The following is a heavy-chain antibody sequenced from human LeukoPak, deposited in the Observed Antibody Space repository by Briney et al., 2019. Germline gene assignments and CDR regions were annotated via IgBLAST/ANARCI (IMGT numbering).Heavy chain of an antibody. CDR1: GDSINSLDV. CDR2: MYLSGTT. CDR3: AGLVGRYSSGLYYYYFDY. D-gene: IGHD3-22*01. V-gene: IGHV4-4*02. Sequence: PSETLSLTCTVSGDSINSLDVWSWVRQPPGKGLEWIGEMYLSGTTHSNPSVKSRATISIDKSKNQFFLNLSSVTAADTAVYYCAGLVGRYSSGLYYYYFDYWGQGTLVTVSS. J-gene: IGHJ4*02.